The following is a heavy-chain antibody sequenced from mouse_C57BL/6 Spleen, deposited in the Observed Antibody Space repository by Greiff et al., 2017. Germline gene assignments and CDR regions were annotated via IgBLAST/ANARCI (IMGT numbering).Heavy chain of an antibody. D-gene: IGHD1-1*01. CDR2: INYDGSST. J-gene: IGHJ2*01. CDR1: GFTFSDYY. Sequence: EVKLVESEGGLVQPGSSMKLSCTASGFTFSDYYMAWVRQVPEKGLEWVANINYDGSSTYYLDSLKSRFIISRDNAKNILYLQMSSLKSEDTATYYCARNVYYGSSYFDYWGQGTTLTVSS. V-gene: IGHV5-16*01. CDR3: ARNVYYGSSYFDY.